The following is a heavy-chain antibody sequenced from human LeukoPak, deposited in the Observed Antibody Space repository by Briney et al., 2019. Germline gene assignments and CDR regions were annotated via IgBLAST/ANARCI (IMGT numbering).Heavy chain of an antibody. CDR1: GFTFDDYA. CDR3: AKDSGYSSGWWHYYYGMDV. Sequence: GGSLRLSCAASGFTFDDYAMHWVRQAPGKGLEWVSGISWNSGSIGYADSVKGRFTISRDNAKNSLYLQMNSLRAEDTALYYCAKDSGYSSGWWHYYYGMDVWGQGTTVTVSS. CDR2: ISWNSGSI. V-gene: IGHV3-9*01. J-gene: IGHJ6*02. D-gene: IGHD6-19*01.